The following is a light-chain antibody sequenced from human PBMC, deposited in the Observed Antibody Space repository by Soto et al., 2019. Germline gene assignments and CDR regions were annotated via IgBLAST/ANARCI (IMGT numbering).Light chain of an antibody. V-gene: IGKV1-6*01. CDR3: LQDYNYPYT. J-gene: IGKJ2*01. CDR1: QVIKND. Sequence: IQMTQSPSTLSASVGDRVTITCRASQVIKNDLGWYQQKPGKAPKLLIYAASSLESGVPSRFSGWVSGTDFTLTISSLQPEDFATYFCLQDYNYPYTFGQGTKVDIK. CDR2: AAS.